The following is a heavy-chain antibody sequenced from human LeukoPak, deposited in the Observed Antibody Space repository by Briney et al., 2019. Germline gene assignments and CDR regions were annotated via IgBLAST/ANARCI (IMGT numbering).Heavy chain of an antibody. J-gene: IGHJ6*03. CDR3: ARDSGDYGDYEFFYYYYMDV. V-gene: IGHV3-48*03. Sequence: GGSLRLSCAASGFTFSSYEMNWVRQAPGKGLEWVSYISSSGSTIYYADSVKGRFTISRDNAKNSLYLQMNSLRAEDTAVYYCARDSGDYGDYEFFYYYYMDVWGKGTTVTISS. CDR1: GFTFSSYE. CDR2: ISSSGSTI. D-gene: IGHD4-17*01.